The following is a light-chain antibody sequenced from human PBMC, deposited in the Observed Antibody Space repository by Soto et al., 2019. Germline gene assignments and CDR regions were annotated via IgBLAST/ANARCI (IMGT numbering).Light chain of an antibody. CDR1: TSDVGAYNY. V-gene: IGLV2-14*01. CDR2: EVD. Sequence: QSVLTQPASVSGSPGQSVSISCTGSTSDVGAYNYVAWYQHKPGKAPRLLIYEVDHRPSGISPRFSGSKSGNTASLTISGLQTDDEVDYYCSSYTVINTAVFGGGTKLTVL. J-gene: IGLJ3*02. CDR3: SSYTVINTAV.